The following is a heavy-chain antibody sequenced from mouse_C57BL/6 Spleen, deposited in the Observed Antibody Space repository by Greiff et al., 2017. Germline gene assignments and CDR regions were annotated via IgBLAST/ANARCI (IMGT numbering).Heavy chain of an antibody. D-gene: IGHD2-4*01. J-gene: IGHJ1*03. CDR3: ARTHYDDWYFDV. V-gene: IGHV1-7*01. Sequence: VQLQQSGAELAKPGASVKLSCKASGYTFTSYWMHWVKQRPGQGLEWIGYINPSSGYTKYNQKFKDKATLTAAKSSSTAYMQLSSLTYEDSAVYYCARTHYDDWYFDVWGTGTTVTVSS. CDR1: GYTFTSYW. CDR2: INPSSGYT.